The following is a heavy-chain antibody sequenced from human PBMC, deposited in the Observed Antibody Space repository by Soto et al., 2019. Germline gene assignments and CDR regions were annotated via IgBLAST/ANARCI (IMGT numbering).Heavy chain of an antibody. J-gene: IGHJ4*02. D-gene: IGHD4-17*01. CDR2: ISSNSATI. CDR3: AKEMKWGGMTTIHYFDS. V-gene: IGHV3-9*02. Sequence: EVQLVESGGGLVQPGRSLRLSCVASGFIADDYAMHWVRQAPGKGLEWVSGISSNSATINYADSVKGRFTISRDNAKNSLFLQVTSLRPEDTALYYCAKEMKWGGMTTIHYFDSWGQGTLVTVSS. CDR1: GFIADDYA.